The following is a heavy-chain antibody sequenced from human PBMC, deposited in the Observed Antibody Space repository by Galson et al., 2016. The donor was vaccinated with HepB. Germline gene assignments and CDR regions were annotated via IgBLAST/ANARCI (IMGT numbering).Heavy chain of an antibody. Sequence: SLRLSCAASGFSFNSNTMHWARQAPGKGLEWVALISSDGSHKYYADSVKGRFTISRDNSKNTLYLQMDSLRAEDTAVFYCAKRGGLDYYFDFWGQGTLVTASP. CDR2: ISSDGSHK. CDR1: GFSFNSNT. CDR3: AKRGGLDYYFDF. D-gene: IGHD3-16*01. V-gene: IGHV3-30*18. J-gene: IGHJ4*02.